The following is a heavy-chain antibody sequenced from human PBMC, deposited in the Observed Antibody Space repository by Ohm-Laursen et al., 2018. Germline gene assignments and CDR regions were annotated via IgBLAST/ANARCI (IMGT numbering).Heavy chain of an antibody. Sequence: SLRLSCAASGFTFSNYGMHWVRQAPGKGLEWVAVFWADGIKTYYADSVKGRFTISRDNAKNSLYLQMNSLRAEDTAVYYCAKAGDSNGQRGYFDSWGQGTLVTVSS. J-gene: IGHJ4*02. CDR3: AKAGDSNGQRGYFDS. CDR2: FWADGIKT. V-gene: IGHV3-33*03. CDR1: GFTFSNYG. D-gene: IGHD3-22*01.